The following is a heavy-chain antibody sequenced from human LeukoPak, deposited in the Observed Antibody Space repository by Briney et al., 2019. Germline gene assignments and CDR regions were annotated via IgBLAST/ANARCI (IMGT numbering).Heavy chain of an antibody. Sequence: GGSLRLSCAASGFTFDDYAMHWVRHAPGKGLEWVSLISWDGGSTYYADSVKGRFTISRDNSKNSLYLQMNSLRAEDTALYYCAKDKGGGYCSGGSCYPAHWGQGTLVTVSS. CDR3: AKDKGGGYCSGGSCYPAH. J-gene: IGHJ4*02. CDR1: GFTFDDYA. D-gene: IGHD2-15*01. V-gene: IGHV3-43D*04. CDR2: ISWDGGST.